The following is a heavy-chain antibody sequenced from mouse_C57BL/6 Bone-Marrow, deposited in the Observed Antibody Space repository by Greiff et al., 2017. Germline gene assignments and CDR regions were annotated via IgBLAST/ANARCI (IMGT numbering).Heavy chain of an antibody. CDR1: GYTFTSYW. D-gene: IGHD1-1*01. V-gene: IGHV1-7*01. Sequence: QVQLQQSGAELAKPGASVKLSCKASGYTFTSYWMHCLKQRPGQGLEWIGYINPSSGYTKYNQTFKEKATVTADKSSRTAYMQLSSLTYEDSAVYYCARSSYYYPFAYWGQGTLVTVSA. J-gene: IGHJ3*01. CDR3: ARSSYYYPFAY. CDR2: INPSSGYT.